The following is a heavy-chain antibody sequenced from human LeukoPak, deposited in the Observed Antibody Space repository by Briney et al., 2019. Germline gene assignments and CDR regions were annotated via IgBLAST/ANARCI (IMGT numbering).Heavy chain of an antibody. Sequence: GASLRLSCAASGFTFSSYAMSWVRQAPGKGLEWVSAISGSGGSTYYADSVKGRFTISRDNSKNTLYLQMNGLRAEDTAVYYCAKYFPRFDDYSRWANEYYFDYWGQGTLVTVSS. J-gene: IGHJ4*02. CDR2: ISGSGGST. CDR3: AKYFPRFDDYSRWANEYYFDY. CDR1: GFTFSSYA. V-gene: IGHV3-23*01. D-gene: IGHD4-11*01.